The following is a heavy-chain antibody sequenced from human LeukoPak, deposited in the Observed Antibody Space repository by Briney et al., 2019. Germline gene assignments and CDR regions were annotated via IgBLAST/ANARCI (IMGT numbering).Heavy chain of an antibody. V-gene: IGHV4-59*08. CDR3: ARGKYDTSGYYQQFDF. CDR1: GGSISSHY. D-gene: IGHD3-22*01. CDR2: IYYSGNT. J-gene: IGHJ4*02. Sequence: SETLSLTCTVSGGSISSHYWSWIRQPPGKGLEWIGCIYYSGNTNYNPSLESRVTISVDTSKIQFSLKLTSVTAADTAVYYCARGKYDTSGYYQQFDFWGQGTLVTVSS.